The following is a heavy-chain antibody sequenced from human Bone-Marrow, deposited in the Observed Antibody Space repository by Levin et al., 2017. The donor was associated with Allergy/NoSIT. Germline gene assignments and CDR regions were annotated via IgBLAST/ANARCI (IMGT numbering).Heavy chain of an antibody. CDR1: GFTFDDYA. J-gene: IGHJ4*02. CDR3: VKDMGIMVAGALDS. V-gene: IGHV3-9*01. D-gene: IGHD6-19*01. CDR2: ISYNSGEI. Sequence: PGGSLRLSCAASGFTFDDYAMHWVRQNPGKGLEWVSGISYNSGEIDYADSVKGRFTISRDSAEKSLHLQMNSLRAEDTAVYYCVKDMGIMVAGALDSWRQGTLVTVSS.